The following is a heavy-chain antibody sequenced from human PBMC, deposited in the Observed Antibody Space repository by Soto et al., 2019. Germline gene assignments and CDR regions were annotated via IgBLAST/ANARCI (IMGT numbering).Heavy chain of an antibody. CDR3: ARHHLRYFDWLLFGWFDP. CDR1: GGSISSSSYY. CDR2: IYYSGST. Sequence: QLQLQESGPGLVKPSETLSLTCTVSGGSISSSSYYWGWIRQPPGKGLEWIGSIYYSGSTYYNPSLKSRVTISVDTSKNQFSLKLSSVTAADTAVYYCARHHLRYFDWLLFGWFDPWGQGTLVTVSS. J-gene: IGHJ5*02. V-gene: IGHV4-39*01. D-gene: IGHD3-9*01.